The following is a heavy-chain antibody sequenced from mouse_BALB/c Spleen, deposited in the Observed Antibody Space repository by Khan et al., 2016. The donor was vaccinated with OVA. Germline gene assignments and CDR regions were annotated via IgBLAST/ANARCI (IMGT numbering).Heavy chain of an antibody. J-gene: IGHJ3*01. CDR3: ARNPFAY. V-gene: IGHV1-52*01. Sequence: VQLQQSGTELVRPGTSVKLSCKASGYTFTNYWMNWIMQRPEQGLEWIGRIDPDDSENHYNQEFKDKAILTVDKSSRTACMQLSSLTSEDSAVYYCARNPFAYWGQGTLVTVSA. CDR2: IDPDDSEN. CDR1: GYTFTNYW.